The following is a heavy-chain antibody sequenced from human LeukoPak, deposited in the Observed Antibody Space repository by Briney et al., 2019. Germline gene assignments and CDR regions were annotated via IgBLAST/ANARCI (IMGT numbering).Heavy chain of an antibody. CDR2: IYSGGST. Sequence: HPGGSLRLSCAASGFTVSSNYMSWVRQASGKGLEWVSVIYSGGSTYYADSVKGRFTISRDNAKNLLYLQMNSLRAEDTAVYYCATPREAGQVGYFYGMDVWGQGTTVIVS. D-gene: IGHD1-26*01. CDR3: ATPREAGQVGYFYGMDV. J-gene: IGHJ6*02. V-gene: IGHV3-53*01. CDR1: GFTVSSNY.